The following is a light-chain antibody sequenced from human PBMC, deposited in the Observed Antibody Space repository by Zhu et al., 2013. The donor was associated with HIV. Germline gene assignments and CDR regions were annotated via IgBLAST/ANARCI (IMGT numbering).Light chain of an antibody. V-gene: IGKV1-13*02. Sequence: ATQLTQSPSSLSASVGDRVTITCRASQGIGTALAWYQQKPGKAPNLLIYDASTLEGGVPSRFSASGSGTDFTLTISSLQPEDFATYYCQQSYSIPFTFGPGTKVDIK. CDR1: QGIGTA. J-gene: IGKJ3*01. CDR3: QQSYSIPFT. CDR2: DAS.